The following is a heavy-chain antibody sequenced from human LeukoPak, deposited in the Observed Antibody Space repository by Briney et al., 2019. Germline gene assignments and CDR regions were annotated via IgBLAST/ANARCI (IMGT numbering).Heavy chain of an antibody. Sequence: GESLKLSCKGSGYSFTSYWIGWVRQMPGKGLEWMGIIYPGDSDTRYSPSFQGQVTISADKSISTAYLQWSSLKASDTAMYYCARRQRVGYCSSTSCPGAFDIWGQGTMVTVSS. CDR2: IYPGDSDT. CDR3: ARRQRVGYCSSTSCPGAFDI. J-gene: IGHJ3*02. V-gene: IGHV5-51*01. D-gene: IGHD2-2*01. CDR1: GYSFTSYW.